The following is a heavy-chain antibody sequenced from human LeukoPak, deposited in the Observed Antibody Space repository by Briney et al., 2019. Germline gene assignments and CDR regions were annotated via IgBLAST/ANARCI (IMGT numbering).Heavy chain of an antibody. V-gene: IGHV3-21*01. D-gene: IGHD3-22*01. J-gene: IGHJ3*02. Sequence: GGSLRLSCAASGFTFSSYWMSWVRQAPGKGLEWVSSISSSSSYMYYADSVKGRFTISRDNAKNSLYLQMNSLRAEDTAVYYCARDAGYYDSSGYFGRDAFDIWGQGTMVTVSS. CDR1: GFTFSSYW. CDR2: ISSSSSYM. CDR3: ARDAGYYDSSGYFGRDAFDI.